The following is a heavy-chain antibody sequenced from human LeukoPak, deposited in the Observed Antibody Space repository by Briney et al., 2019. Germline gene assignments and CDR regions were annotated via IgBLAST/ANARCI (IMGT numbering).Heavy chain of an antibody. CDR2: ISSSGSTI. V-gene: IGHV3-48*03. CDR1: GFTFSSYE. J-gene: IGHJ4*02. CDR3: ARDSGSSLGFDY. Sequence: GGSLRLSCAASGFTFSSYEMNWVRQAPGKGLEWVSYISSSGSTIYYADSVKGRFTISRDNAKNSLYLQMNSLRAEDTAVYYCARDSGSSLGFDYWGQGTLVTVSS. D-gene: IGHD1-26*01.